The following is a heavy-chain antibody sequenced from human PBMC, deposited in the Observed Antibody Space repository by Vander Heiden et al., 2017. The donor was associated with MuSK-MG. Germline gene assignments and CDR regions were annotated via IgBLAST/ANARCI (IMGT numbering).Heavy chain of an antibody. CDR1: GFTFSSYA. J-gene: IGHJ6*03. V-gene: IGHV3-23*01. Sequence: EVQLLESGGGLVQPGGSLRLSCAASGFTFSSYAMRWVRQAPGKGLEWVSAISGSGGSTYYADSVKGRFTISRDNSKNTLYLQMNSLRAEDTAVYYCARGTYDSSGYYFYYYYYMDVWGKGTTVTVSS. CDR3: ARGTYDSSGYYFYYYYYMDV. D-gene: IGHD3-22*01. CDR2: ISGSGGST.